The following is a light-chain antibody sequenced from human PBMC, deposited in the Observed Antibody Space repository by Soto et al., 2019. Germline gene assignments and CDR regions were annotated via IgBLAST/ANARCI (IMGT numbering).Light chain of an antibody. CDR3: QQYNTYPQT. CDR1: QSISGW. CDR2: DAS. Sequence: DIQMTQSPPTLSASVGDRVTITCRASQSISGWLAWYQQKPGKAPKLLIYDASNLEGGVPSRFSGTGSGTEFTLTISSLQPEDFATYYCQQYNTYPQTFGQGTKVDIK. V-gene: IGKV1-5*01. J-gene: IGKJ1*01.